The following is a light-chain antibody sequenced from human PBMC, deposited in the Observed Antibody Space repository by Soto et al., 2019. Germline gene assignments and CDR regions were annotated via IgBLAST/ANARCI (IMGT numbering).Light chain of an antibody. J-gene: IGKJ5*01. V-gene: IGKV3-20*01. CDR2: GAS. Sequence: EIFLTQSPGTLSLSPVEIATLSFMSSQSVSSSYLAWYQQKPGQAPRLLIYGASSRATGIPDRFSGSGYGTDFTLTISRLEPEDFAVYYCQQYGSSPFAFGQGTRLEIK. CDR3: QQYGSSPFA. CDR1: QSVSSSY.